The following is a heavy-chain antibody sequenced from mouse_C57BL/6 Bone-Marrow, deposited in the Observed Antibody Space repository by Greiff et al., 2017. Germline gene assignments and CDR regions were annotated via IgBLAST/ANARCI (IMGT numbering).Heavy chain of an antibody. Sequence: QVQLQQPGTELVKPGASVKLSCKASGYTFTSYWMHWVKQRPGQGLEWIGNINPSNGGTNYNEKFKSKATLTVDKSSSTAYMQLSSLTSEDSAVYYCARQEAIRIYDGYHWYFDVWGTGTTVTVSS. CDR1: GYTFTSYW. J-gene: IGHJ1*03. D-gene: IGHD2-3*01. V-gene: IGHV1-53*01. CDR2: INPSNGGT. CDR3: ARQEAIRIYDGYHWYFDV.